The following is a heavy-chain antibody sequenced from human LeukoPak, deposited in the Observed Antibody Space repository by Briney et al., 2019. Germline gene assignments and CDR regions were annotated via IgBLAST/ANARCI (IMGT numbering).Heavy chain of an antibody. CDR3: ARDDSVGAIRTFDY. CDR1: GFTFSSYA. D-gene: IGHD1-26*01. J-gene: IGHJ4*02. CDR2: IIPIFGTA. V-gene: IGHV1-69*05. Sequence: GGSLRLSCAASGFTFSSYAISWVRQAPGQGLEWMGGIIPIFGTANYAQKFQGRVTITTDESTSTAYMELSSLRSEDTAVYYCARDDSVGAIRTFDYWGQGTLVTVSS.